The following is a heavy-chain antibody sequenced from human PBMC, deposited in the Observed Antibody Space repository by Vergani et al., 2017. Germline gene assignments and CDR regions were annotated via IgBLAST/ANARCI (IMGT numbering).Heavy chain of an antibody. D-gene: IGHD3-9*01. CDR3: TTDVGFDWFHYDVY. J-gene: IGHJ4*02. CDR1: GFTFSSYW. V-gene: IGHV3-7*03. CDR2: IKQDGSEK. Sequence: EVQLVESGGGLVQPGGSLRLSCAASGFTFSSYWMSWVRQAPGKGLEWVANIKQDGSEKYYVDSVKGRFTISRDNAKNSLYLQMNSLRAEDTAVYYCTTDVGFDWFHYDVYWGQGTLVTVSS.